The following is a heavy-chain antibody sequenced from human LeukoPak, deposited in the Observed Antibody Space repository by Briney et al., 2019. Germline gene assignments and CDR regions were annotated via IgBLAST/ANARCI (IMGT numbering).Heavy chain of an antibody. V-gene: IGHV4-59*11. D-gene: IGHD3-22*01. J-gene: IGHJ5*02. CDR1: GGSISSHY. CDR2: IYSSGST. CDR3: ARGPHCDSTYCRNWIDP. Sequence: PSETLSLTCIVSGGSISSHYWSWLRQPPGKGLEWIGYIYSSGSTNYNPSLKSRVTISVDTSKNQFSLGLSSVTAADTAVYYCARGPHCDSTYCRNWIDPWGQGTLVTVSS.